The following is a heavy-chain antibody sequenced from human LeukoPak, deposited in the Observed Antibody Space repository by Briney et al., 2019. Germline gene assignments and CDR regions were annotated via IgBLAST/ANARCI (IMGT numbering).Heavy chain of an antibody. Sequence: ASVKVSCKASGYTFTGYYMHWVRQAPGQGLEWMGWINPNSGGTNYAQKFQGRVTMTRDTSISTAYMELSSLRSEDTAVYYCARDSPVAGTASFDYWGQGTLVTVSS. CDR3: ARDSPVAGTASFDY. CDR1: GYTFTGYY. J-gene: IGHJ4*02. CDR2: INPNSGGT. D-gene: IGHD6-19*01. V-gene: IGHV1-2*02.